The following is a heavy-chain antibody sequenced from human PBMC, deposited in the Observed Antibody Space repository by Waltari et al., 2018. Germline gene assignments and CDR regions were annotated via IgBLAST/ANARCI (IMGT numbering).Heavy chain of an antibody. D-gene: IGHD3-16*02. J-gene: IGHJ2*01. CDR3: ARGTPEGSYLYWYFDL. CDR1: GYTFTSYD. V-gene: IGHV1-8*01. Sequence: QVQLVQSGAEVKKPGASVKVSCKASGYTFTSYDINWVRQATGQGLEWMGWMNPNSGNTGYAQKCQGRVTMTRNTSISTAYMELSSLRSEDTAVYYCARGTPEGSYLYWYFDLWGRGTLVTVSS. CDR2: MNPNSGNT.